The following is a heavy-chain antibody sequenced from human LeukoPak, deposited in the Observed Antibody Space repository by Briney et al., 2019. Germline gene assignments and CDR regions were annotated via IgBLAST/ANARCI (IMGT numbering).Heavy chain of an antibody. D-gene: IGHD3-10*01. CDR2: ISSRSSYI. CDR3: ARGAYYYGSGSPQADYYYYMDV. Sequence: GGSLRLSCAASGFTVSDNYMSWVRQAPGKGLEWVSSISSRSSYIYFADSVKGRFTISRDNAKNSLYLQMSSLRAEDTAVYYCARGAYYYGSGSPQADYYYYMDVWGKGTTVTISS. V-gene: IGHV3-21*04. J-gene: IGHJ6*03. CDR1: GFTVSDNY.